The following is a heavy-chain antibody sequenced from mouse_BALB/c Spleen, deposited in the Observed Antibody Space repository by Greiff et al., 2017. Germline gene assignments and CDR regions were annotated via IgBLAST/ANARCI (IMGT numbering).Heavy chain of an antibody. CDR3: ARHVTGIDY. CDR2: INSNGGST. Sequence: EVQLVESGGGLVKLGGSLKLSCAASGFTFSSYYMSWVRQTPEKRLELVAAINSNGGSTYYPDTVKGRFTISRDNAKNTLYLQMSSLKSEDTALYYCARHVTGIDYWGQGTTLTVSS. J-gene: IGHJ2*01. D-gene: IGHD4-1*01. CDR1: GFTFSSYY. V-gene: IGHV5-6-2*01.